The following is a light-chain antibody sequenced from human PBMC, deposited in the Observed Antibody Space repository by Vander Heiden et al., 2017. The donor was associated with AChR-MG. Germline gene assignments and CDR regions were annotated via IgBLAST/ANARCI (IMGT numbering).Light chain of an antibody. CDR1: QSVSSSY. V-gene: IGKV3-20*01. CDR2: GAS. Sequence: EIVLTQSPGTLSLSPGERATLSSRASQSVSSSYLAWYQQKPGQAPRLLIYGASSRATGIPDRFSGSGSGTDFTLTISRLEPEDFAVYYCQQYGSSPPVTFGQGTKVEIK. CDR3: QQYGSSPPVT. J-gene: IGKJ1*01.